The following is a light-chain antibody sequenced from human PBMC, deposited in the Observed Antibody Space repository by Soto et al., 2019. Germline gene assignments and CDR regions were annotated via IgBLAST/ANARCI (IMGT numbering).Light chain of an antibody. Sequence: DIQMTQSPSTLSASVGDRVTITGRASQSISSWLAWYQQKPGRAPKLLIYKASSLESGVPARFSGSGSGTEFTLTISSLQPDDFATYYCQQYNGFPWTFGQGTKVDIK. V-gene: IGKV1-5*03. J-gene: IGKJ1*01. CDR1: QSISSW. CDR2: KAS. CDR3: QQYNGFPWT.